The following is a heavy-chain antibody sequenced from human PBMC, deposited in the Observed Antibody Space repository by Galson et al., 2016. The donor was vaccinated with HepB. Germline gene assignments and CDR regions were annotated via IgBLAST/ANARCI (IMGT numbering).Heavy chain of an antibody. D-gene: IGHD2-21*02. CDR1: GLTFFSYG. CDR2: ISSGSRYT. CDR3: ARDVVTHERDYYFSWMDV. V-gene: IGHV3-21*04. J-gene: IGHJ6*04. Sequence: SLRLSCAASGLTFFSYGMTWVRRAPGKGLEWVSSISSGSRYTYYADSVKGRFTISRDNAKDSGYVQMNSLRVEDTATYYCARDVVTHERDYYFSWMDVWGKGTTVTVSS.